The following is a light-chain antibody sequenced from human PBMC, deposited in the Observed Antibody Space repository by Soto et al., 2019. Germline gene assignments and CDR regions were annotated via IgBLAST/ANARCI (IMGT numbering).Light chain of an antibody. CDR3: SSYTSSSNYV. CDR2: EVV. CDR1: SSDVGRYNF. Sequence: QSALTQPRSVSGSPGQSVTISCTGTSSDVGRYNFVSWYQQHPDKAPKLMIYEVVQRPSGVPDRFSGSKSGNTASLTVSGLQAADEADYYCSSYTSSSNYVFGTGTKVTV. J-gene: IGLJ1*01. V-gene: IGLV2-8*01.